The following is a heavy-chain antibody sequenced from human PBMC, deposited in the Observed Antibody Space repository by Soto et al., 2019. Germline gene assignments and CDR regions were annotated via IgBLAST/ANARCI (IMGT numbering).Heavy chain of an antibody. CDR1: GGTFNSYG. J-gene: IGHJ4*02. D-gene: IGHD5-12*01. Sequence: SVKVSCKASGGTFNSYGLTWVRQAPGQGLEWMGRIVPIFGTANYAQKFQGRVTITADKSTSTAYMELSNLRSEDTAVYYCASRVNGYSGFATDCWGQGTLGTVSS. CDR3: ASRVNGYSGFATDC. V-gene: IGHV1-69*06. CDR2: IVPIFGTA.